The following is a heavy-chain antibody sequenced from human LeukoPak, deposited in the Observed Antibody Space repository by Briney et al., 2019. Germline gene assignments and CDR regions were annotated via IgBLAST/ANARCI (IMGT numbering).Heavy chain of an antibody. CDR2: ISYDGNNK. V-gene: IGHV3-30-3*01. Sequence: GGSLRLSCAASGFTFSSYAMQWVRQAPGKGLEWVALISYDGNNKYYADSVKGRFTISRDNSKNTLYLQMNSLGAEDTAVYYCAKDLSMVRGVMYYGMDVWGQGTTVTVSS. CDR3: AKDLSMVRGVMYYGMDV. D-gene: IGHD3-10*01. J-gene: IGHJ6*02. CDR1: GFTFSSYA.